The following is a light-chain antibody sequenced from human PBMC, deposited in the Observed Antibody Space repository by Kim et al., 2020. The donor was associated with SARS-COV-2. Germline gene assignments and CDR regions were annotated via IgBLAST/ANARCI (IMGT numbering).Light chain of an antibody. Sequence: DIVLTQSPGTLSLSPGEGATLSCRASQSVTNNYLAWYQQKPGQAPRLLIYGVSSRATGIPDRFSGSGSGTDFTLTISRLEPEDFVVYYCQYYGRSLYTFGQGTKLEI. CDR1: QSVTNNY. V-gene: IGKV3-20*01. CDR2: GVS. CDR3: QYYGRSLYT. J-gene: IGKJ2*01.